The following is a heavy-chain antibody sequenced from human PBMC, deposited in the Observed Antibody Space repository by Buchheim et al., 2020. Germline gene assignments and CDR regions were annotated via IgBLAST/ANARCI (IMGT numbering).Heavy chain of an antibody. CDR3: ARESSTSDGMDV. V-gene: IGHV3-48*01. CDR2: ISSSSSTI. CDR1: GFTFSSYS. J-gene: IGHJ6*02. D-gene: IGHD2-2*01. Sequence: EVQLVESGGGLVQPGGSLRLSCAASGFTFSSYSMNWVRQAPGKGLEWVSYISSSSSTIYYADSVKGRFTISRDNAKNSLYLQMNRLRAEDTAVYYCARESSTSDGMDVWGQGTT.